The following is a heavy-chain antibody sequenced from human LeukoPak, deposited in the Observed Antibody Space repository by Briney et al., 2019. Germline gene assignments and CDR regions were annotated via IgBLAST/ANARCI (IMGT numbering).Heavy chain of an antibody. J-gene: IGHJ2*01. CDR2: IRYDGSNE. Sequence: PGGSLRLSCAASGFTFSGYGMHWVRQAPGKGLEWVAFIRYDGSNEYYADSVKGRFTISRDNSKNTLYLQMNSLRAEDTAVYYCARDHEDYGDYWYFDLWGRGTLVTVSS. D-gene: IGHD4-17*01. V-gene: IGHV3-30*02. CDR3: ARDHEDYGDYWYFDL. CDR1: GFTFSGYG.